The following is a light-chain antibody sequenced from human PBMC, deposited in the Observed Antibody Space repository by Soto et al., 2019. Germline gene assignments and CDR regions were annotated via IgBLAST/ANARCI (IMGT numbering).Light chain of an antibody. CDR1: QSVRIN. V-gene: IGKV3-20*01. Sequence: EIVMTQSPATLAVSPGERATLSCRASQSVRINVAWYQQKPGQAPRLLIYGASSRATGIPDRFSGSGSGTDFTLTISRLEPEDFAVYYCQQYGSSPITFGQGTRLEIK. CDR3: QQYGSSPIT. J-gene: IGKJ5*01. CDR2: GAS.